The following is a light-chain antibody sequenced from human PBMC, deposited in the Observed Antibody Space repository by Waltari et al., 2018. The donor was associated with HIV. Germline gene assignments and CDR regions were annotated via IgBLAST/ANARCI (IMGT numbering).Light chain of an antibody. CDR2: RAS. CDR1: QSVSRN. CDR3: QQYNNWPLT. V-gene: IGKV3-15*01. J-gene: IGKJ4*01. Sequence: EIVMTQSPATLSVSPGERATLSCRASQSVSRNLAWYQQKPGQAPRLLIYRASTRATGIPARFSGSGSGTEFTLTISSLQSEDFADYYCQQYNNWPLTFGGGTKVEIK.